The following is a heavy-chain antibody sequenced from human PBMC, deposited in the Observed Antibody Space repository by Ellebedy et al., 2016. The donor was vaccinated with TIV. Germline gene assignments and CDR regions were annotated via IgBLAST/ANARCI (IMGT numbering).Heavy chain of an antibody. CDR3: ARVRLGKRGYYGMDV. CDR1: GFTFSTYS. J-gene: IGHJ6*02. V-gene: IGHV3-48*02. Sequence: GESLKISXAASGFTFSTYSMNWVRQAPGKGLEWVSYISSSSNTIYNADSVRGRFTISRDNAKTSLYLQMNSLRDEDTAVYYCARVRLGKRGYYGMDVWGQGTTVTVSS. D-gene: IGHD3-10*01. CDR2: ISSSSNTI.